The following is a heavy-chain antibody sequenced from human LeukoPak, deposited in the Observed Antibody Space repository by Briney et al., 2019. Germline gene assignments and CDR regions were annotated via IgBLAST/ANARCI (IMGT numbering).Heavy chain of an antibody. CDR1: GGSISSGGYY. J-gene: IGHJ4*02. Sequence: SETLSLTCTVSGGSISSGGYYWSWIRQPPGKGLEWIGYIYHSGSTYYNPSLKSRVTISVDRSKNQFSLKLSSVTAADTAVYYCARALSGSYPGYWGQGTLVTVSS. CDR3: ARALSGSYPGY. D-gene: IGHD1-26*01. CDR2: IYHSGST. V-gene: IGHV4-30-2*01.